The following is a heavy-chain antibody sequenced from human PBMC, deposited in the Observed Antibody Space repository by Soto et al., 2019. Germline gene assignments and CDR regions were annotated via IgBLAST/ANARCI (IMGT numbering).Heavy chain of an antibody. D-gene: IGHD4-4*01. CDR1: GFTFSHYG. Sequence: QVQLVESGGGVVQPGRSLRLSCETSGFTFSHYGMHWVRQAPGKGLEWVALIAYDGSNNYYADSVKGRFAISRDNSKNTQYLQMNRLRAEDTAVYYCAKDLATVSTDYYYYAMDVWGLGTTVTVSS. CDR2: IAYDGSNN. J-gene: IGHJ6*02. V-gene: IGHV3-30*18. CDR3: AKDLATVSTDYYYYAMDV.